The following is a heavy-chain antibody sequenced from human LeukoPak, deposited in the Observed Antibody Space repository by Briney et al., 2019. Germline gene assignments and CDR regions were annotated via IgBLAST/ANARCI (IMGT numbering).Heavy chain of an antibody. D-gene: IGHD3-22*01. CDR3: ARVISSAWRQNDL. V-gene: IGHV4-4*02. CDR2: IHLRGIT. J-gene: IGHJ5*02. CDR1: GGCISSYEW. Sequence: SGTLSLTCAVSGGCISSYEWWSWVRQPPGKGLDWIGEIHLRGITNYNPSLKSRVTMSIDKSKNQFSLTLSSVTAADTAVYYCARVISSAWRQNDLWGQGTLVTVSS.